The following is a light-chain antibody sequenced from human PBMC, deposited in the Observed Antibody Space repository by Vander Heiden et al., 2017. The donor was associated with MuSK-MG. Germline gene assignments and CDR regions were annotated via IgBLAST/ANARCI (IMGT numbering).Light chain of an antibody. Sequence: QTVVTQEPSLTVSPGGTGTLTCASSTGAVTSGYYPNWFQQKPGQAPRALIYSTSNNHSWTPARFSGSLLGGKAALTLSGVQPEDEAEYYCLLYYGGALVFGTGTKVTVL. CDR2: STS. CDR3: LLYYGGALV. V-gene: IGLV7-43*01. J-gene: IGLJ1*01. CDR1: TGAVTSGYY.